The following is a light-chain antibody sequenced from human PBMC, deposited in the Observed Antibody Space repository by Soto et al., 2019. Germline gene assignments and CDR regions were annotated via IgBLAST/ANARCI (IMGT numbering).Light chain of an antibody. CDR2: GVS. Sequence: EIVLTQSPATLSLSPGERATLSCRASQSVSSNFLAWYQQKPGQAPRLLIYGVSSRASGIPDRFFGSGSGTDFTLTINRLEPEDFAVYCCQQYANSPITFGQGTRLEIK. CDR1: QSVSSNF. J-gene: IGKJ5*01. V-gene: IGKV3-20*01. CDR3: QQYANSPIT.